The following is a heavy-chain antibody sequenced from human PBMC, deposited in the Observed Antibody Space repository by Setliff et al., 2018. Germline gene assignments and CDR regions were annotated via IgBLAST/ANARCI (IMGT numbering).Heavy chain of an antibody. CDR3: ARNWATAQHYYYGMDV. J-gene: IGHJ6*02. CDR2: IWNDGSSK. V-gene: IGHV3-33*01. D-gene: IGHD2-21*02. Sequence: PGGSLRLSCVASGFTFSHYGMYWVRQAPGKGLEWVALIWNDGSSKFYGDSVKGRFTIARDNSENTLYLQMNSLRAEDTAVYYCARNWATAQHYYYGMDVWGQGTTVTVSS. CDR1: GFTFSHYG.